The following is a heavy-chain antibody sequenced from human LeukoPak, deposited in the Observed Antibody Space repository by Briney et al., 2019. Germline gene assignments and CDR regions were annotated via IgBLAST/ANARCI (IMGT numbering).Heavy chain of an antibody. Sequence: GGSLRLSCAVSGLTFSSYAMSWVRQAPGKGLEWVSLISGSGGSTYHADSVKGRSTISRENSKNTLYLQMNSLRVEDTAVYYCAKDRGIGSSWYSGGFDIWGQGTMVTVSS. J-gene: IGHJ3*02. CDR1: GLTFSSYA. CDR2: ISGSGGST. V-gene: IGHV3-23*01. CDR3: AKDRGIGSSWYSGGFDI. D-gene: IGHD6-13*01.